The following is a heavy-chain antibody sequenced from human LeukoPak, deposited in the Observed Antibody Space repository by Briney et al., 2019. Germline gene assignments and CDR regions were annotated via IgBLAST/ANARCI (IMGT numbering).Heavy chain of an antibody. CDR3: ARDRAQRYYYDSSGYSYFDY. D-gene: IGHD3-22*01. V-gene: IGHV3-21*01. Sequence: GGSLRLSCAASGFTFISYWMSWVRQASGKGLEWVSSISSSSSYIYYADSVKGRFTISRDNAKNSLYLQMNSLRAEDTAVYYCARDRAQRYYYDSSGYSYFDYWGQGTLVTVSS. CDR2: ISSSSSYI. CDR1: GFTFISYW. J-gene: IGHJ4*02.